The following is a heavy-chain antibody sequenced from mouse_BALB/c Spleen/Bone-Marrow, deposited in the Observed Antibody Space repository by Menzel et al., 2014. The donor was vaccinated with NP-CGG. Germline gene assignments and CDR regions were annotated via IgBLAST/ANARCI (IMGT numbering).Heavy chain of an antibody. CDR1: GFTFSSYA. Sequence: EVKLVESGGGLVKPGGSLKLSCAASGFTFSSYAMSWVRQTPEKRLEWVATINSGGSYSYYPDSVKGRFTISRDNAENTLYVQMSSLRSEDTAMYYCARRGYGLYAMDYWGQGTSVTVSS. J-gene: IGHJ4*01. CDR3: ARRGYGLYAMDY. V-gene: IGHV5-9-1*01. CDR2: INSGGSYS. D-gene: IGHD1-1*01.